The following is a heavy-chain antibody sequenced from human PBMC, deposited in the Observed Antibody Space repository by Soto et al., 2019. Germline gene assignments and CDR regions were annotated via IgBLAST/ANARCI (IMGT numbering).Heavy chain of an antibody. CDR2: IYWDDDK. V-gene: IGHV2-5*02. CDR1: GFSLSTSGVG. D-gene: IGHD2-2*01. Sequence: SGPTLVNPTQTLTLTCSFSGFSLSTSGVGVGWISQPPGKVLEWLALIYWDDDKRYSPALKSRLTITKDTSKNQVVLRMTNMDPVDTATYFCAKSRDAYIQFDYWGQGTLVTVSS. J-gene: IGHJ4*02. CDR3: AKSRDAYIQFDY.